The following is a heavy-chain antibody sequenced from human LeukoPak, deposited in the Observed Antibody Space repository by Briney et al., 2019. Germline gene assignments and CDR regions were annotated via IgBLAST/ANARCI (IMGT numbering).Heavy chain of an antibody. Sequence: ASVKVSCKASGYLFTSHAMNWVRQAPGQGLEWMGGIIPIFGTANYAQKFQGRVTITADESTSTDYMEMSSLRSEDTAVYYCARREGYCSSTSCYAPFDYWGQGTLVTVSS. CDR1: GYLFTSHA. D-gene: IGHD2-2*01. J-gene: IGHJ4*02. CDR3: ARREGYCSSTSCYAPFDY. CDR2: IIPIFGTA. V-gene: IGHV1-69*13.